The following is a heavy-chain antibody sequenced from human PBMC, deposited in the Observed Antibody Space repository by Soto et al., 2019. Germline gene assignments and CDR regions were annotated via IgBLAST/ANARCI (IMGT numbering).Heavy chain of an antibody. CDR3: ARGVLDGYKLNWFDP. D-gene: IGHD5-12*01. V-gene: IGHV4-59*01. J-gene: IGHJ5*02. CDR2: IYYSGST. CDR1: GGSISSYY. Sequence: SETLSLTCAVYGGSISSYYWSWIRQPPGKGLEWIGYIYYSGSTNYNPSLKSRVTISVDTSKNQFSLKLSSVTAADTAVYYCARGVLDGYKLNWFDPWGQGTLVTVSS.